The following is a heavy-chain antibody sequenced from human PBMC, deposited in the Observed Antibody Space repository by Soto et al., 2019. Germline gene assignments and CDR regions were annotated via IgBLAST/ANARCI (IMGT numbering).Heavy chain of an antibody. Sequence: SVKVSCKASGGTFSSYAISWVRQAPGQGLEWMGGIIPIFGTANYAQKFQGRVTITADESTSTAYMELSSLRSEDTAVYYCAKDTRTHSGYGSKGEGFDYWGQGTLVTVSS. D-gene: IGHD5-12*01. CDR1: GGTFSSYA. CDR2: IIPIFGTA. CDR3: AKDTRTHSGYGSKGEGFDY. V-gene: IGHV1-69*13. J-gene: IGHJ4*02.